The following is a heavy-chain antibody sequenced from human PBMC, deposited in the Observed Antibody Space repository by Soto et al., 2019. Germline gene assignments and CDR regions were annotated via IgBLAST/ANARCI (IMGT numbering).Heavy chain of an antibody. J-gene: IGHJ5*02. CDR1: GFTFSSYS. Sequence: PGGSLRLSCAASGFTFSSYSMNWVRQAPGKGLEWVSSISSSSNYIYYADSVKGRSTISRDNAKNSLYLQMNSLRAEDTAVYYCARDISNSWSNWFDPWGQGTLVTVSS. CDR3: ARDISNSWSNWFDP. CDR2: ISSSSNYI. D-gene: IGHD6-13*01. V-gene: IGHV3-21*01.